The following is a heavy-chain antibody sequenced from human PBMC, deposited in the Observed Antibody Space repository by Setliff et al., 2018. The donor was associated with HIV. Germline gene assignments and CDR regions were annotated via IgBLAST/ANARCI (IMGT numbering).Heavy chain of an antibody. D-gene: IGHD3-10*01. J-gene: IGHJ6*02. CDR3: ARDLYYYGSGSPNYYYYYGMDV. V-gene: IGHV1-46*01. CDR1: GYTFTSYY. Sequence: ASVKVSCKASGYTFTSYYMHWVRQAPGQGLEWMGIINPSGGSTSYAQKFQGRVTMTRDTSTSAVYMELSSLRSEDTAVYYCARDLYYYGSGSPNYYYYYGMDVWGQGTTVTVS. CDR2: INPSGGST.